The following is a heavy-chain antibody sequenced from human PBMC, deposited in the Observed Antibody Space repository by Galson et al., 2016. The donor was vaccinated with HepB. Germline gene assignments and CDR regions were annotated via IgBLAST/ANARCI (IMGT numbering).Heavy chain of an antibody. Sequence: SLRLSCATSGFTFNNYGINWVRQAPGKGLEWVAVMSYDGNNRHYADAVKGRFTISRDSSTNTVYLQMNSLRADDTAVYFCARDRGLLHYYYGMDVWGQGTTVTVSS. D-gene: IGHD4-17*01. CDR3: ARDRGLLHYYYGMDV. CDR1: GFTFNNYG. CDR2: MSYDGNNR. J-gene: IGHJ6*02. V-gene: IGHV3-33*08.